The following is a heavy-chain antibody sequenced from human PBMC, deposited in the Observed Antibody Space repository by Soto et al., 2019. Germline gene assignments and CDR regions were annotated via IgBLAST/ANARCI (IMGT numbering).Heavy chain of an antibody. CDR1: GYTFTSYA. CDR3: ARAGPGYCSSTSCYDNWFDP. V-gene: IGHV1-3*01. D-gene: IGHD2-2*01. Sequence: GASVKVSCKASGYTFTSYAMHWVRQAPGQRLEWMGWINAGNGNTKYSQKFQGRVTITRDTSASTAYMELSSLRSEDTAVYYCARAGPGYCSSTSCYDNWFDPWGQGTLVTVSS. J-gene: IGHJ5*02. CDR2: INAGNGNT.